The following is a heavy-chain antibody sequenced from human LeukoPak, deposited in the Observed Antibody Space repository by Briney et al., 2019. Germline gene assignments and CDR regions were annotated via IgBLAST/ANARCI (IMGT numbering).Heavy chain of an antibody. CDR3: ARAKDWYPTLFDY. CDR1: GGSISSYY. D-gene: IGHD3/OR15-3a*01. J-gene: IGHJ4*02. CDR2: IYYSGST. Sequence: SESLSLTCSVSGGSISSYYWSWIRQPPGKGLEWIGYIYYSGSTNYNPSLKSRVTISVDTSKNQFSLRLSSVTAADTAVYYCARAKDWYPTLFDYWGQGTLVTVSS. V-gene: IGHV4-59*01.